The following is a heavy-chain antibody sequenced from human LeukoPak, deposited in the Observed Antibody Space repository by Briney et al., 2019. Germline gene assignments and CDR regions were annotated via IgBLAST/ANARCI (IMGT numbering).Heavy chain of an antibody. D-gene: IGHD3-22*01. CDR3: ARVFDSSGYSKTPYYGMDV. V-gene: IGHV1-2*02. CDR2: INPNRGGT. CDR1: GYTFTGYY. Sequence: GASVKVSCKASGYTFTGYYMHWVRQAPGQGLEWMGWINPNRGGTNYAQKFQGRVTMTRDTSISTAYMELSRLRSDDTAVYYCARVFDSSGYSKTPYYGMDVWGQGTTVTVSS. J-gene: IGHJ6*02.